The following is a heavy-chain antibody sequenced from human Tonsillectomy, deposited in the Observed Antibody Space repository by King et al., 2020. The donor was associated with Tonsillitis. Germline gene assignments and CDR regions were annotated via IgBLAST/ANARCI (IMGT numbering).Heavy chain of an antibody. J-gene: IGHJ4*02. CDR1: GGSISSYY. CDR2: INYSGST. D-gene: IGHD6-19*01. CDR3: ARESGDRGLVYFDY. V-gene: IGHV4-59*01. Sequence: LQLQESGPGLVKPSETLSLTCTVSGGSISSYYWSWLRQPPGKGLEWIGYINYSGSTNYNPSLKSRVTISVDTSKNQFSLKLSSVTAADTAVYYCARESGDRGLVYFDYWGQGTLVTVSS.